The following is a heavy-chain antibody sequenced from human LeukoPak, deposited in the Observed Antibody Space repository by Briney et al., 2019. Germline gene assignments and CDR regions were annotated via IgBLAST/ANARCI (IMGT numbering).Heavy chain of an antibody. J-gene: IGHJ4*02. V-gene: IGHV4-61*02. D-gene: IGHD1-26*01. Sequence: PSETLSLTCTVSGGSISSGSYYWSWIRQPAGKGLEWIGRIYTSGSTNYNPSLKSRVTISVDTSKNQFSLKLSSVTAADTAVYYCARQRGSHAPDYWGQGTLVTVSS. CDR3: ARQRGSHAPDY. CDR2: IYTSGST. CDR1: GGSISSGSYY.